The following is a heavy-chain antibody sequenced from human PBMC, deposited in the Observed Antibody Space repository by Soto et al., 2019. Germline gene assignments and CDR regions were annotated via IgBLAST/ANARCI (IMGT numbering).Heavy chain of an antibody. Sequence: EVQLVESGGGLVQPGGSLRLSCAASGFTFSGSWMHWVRQAPGKWLVWGSRINGDGSGTSYADFVKGRFTISRDDAKNTLFLQMNGLRAEDTAVYYCARGIFGSGTANDYWGQGTLVTVSS. CDR2: INGDGSGT. D-gene: IGHD3-10*01. J-gene: IGHJ4*02. CDR1: GFTFSGSW. CDR3: ARGIFGSGTANDY. V-gene: IGHV3-74*01.